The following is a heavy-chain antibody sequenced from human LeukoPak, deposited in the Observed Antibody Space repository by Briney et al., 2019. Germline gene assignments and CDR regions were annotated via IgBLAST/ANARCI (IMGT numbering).Heavy chain of an antibody. CDR2: VYHGGNT. CDR3: ARSYSGSFLY. J-gene: IGHJ1*01. Sequence: SETLSLTCTLSGGPISNYQWSWIRQPPGKGLEFIGSVYHGGNTYYKASLKSRVTISLDTSKNQFSLRLSSVTAADTAVYYCARSYSGSFLYWGQGSLVTVSS. V-gene: IGHV4-59*04. D-gene: IGHD1-26*01. CDR1: GGPISNYQ.